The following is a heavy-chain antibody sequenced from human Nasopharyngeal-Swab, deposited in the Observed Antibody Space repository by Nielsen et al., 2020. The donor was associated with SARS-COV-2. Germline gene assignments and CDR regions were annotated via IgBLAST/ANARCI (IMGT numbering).Heavy chain of an antibody. J-gene: IGHJ3*02. Sequence: GESLKISCAASGFTFNSFAMSWVRQAPGKGLEWVSGISGGGDSTHYADSVKGRFTISRDNSKNTLYLQMNSLRAEDTAVYYCAKSLRAVAGRDAFDIWGQGTMVTVSS. V-gene: IGHV3-23*01. CDR1: GFTFNSFA. CDR2: ISGGGDST. CDR3: AKSLRAVAGRDAFDI. D-gene: IGHD6-19*01.